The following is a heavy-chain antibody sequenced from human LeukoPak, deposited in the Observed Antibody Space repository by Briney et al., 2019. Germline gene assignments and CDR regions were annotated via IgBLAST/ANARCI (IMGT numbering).Heavy chain of an antibody. V-gene: IGHV1-2*02. Sequence: ASVKVSCKASGYTFTGYYMHWVRQAPGQGLEWMGWINPNSGGTNYAQKFQGRVTMTRDTSISTAYMELSRLRSDDTAVYYCARVRVRIAAAGTCWFDPWGQGTLVTVS. CDR1: GYTFTGYY. CDR2: INPNSGGT. CDR3: ARVRVRIAAAGTCWFDP. J-gene: IGHJ5*02. D-gene: IGHD6-13*01.